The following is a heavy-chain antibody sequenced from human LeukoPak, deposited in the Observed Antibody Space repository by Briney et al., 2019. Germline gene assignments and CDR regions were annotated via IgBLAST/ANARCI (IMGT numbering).Heavy chain of an antibody. D-gene: IGHD2-2*01. J-gene: IGHJ6*03. V-gene: IGHV4-34*01. CDR2: VNQSGST. CDR1: GASFSDYY. CDR3: ARTRVVPAAYYYYYMDV. Sequence: SETLSLTCAVYGASFSDYYWSWIRQPPGKGLEWIGEVNQSGSTTYNPSLKSRVTISVDTSKNQFSLKVSSVTAADTAVYYCARTRVVPAAYYYYYMDVWGKGTTVTVSS.